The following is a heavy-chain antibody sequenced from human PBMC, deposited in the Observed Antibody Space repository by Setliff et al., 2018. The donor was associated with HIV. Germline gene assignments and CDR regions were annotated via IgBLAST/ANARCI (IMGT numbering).Heavy chain of an antibody. CDR3: ARAHMIVVAGDAFDI. V-gene: IGHV4-31*03. J-gene: IGHJ3*02. CDR2: IYYSGST. Sequence: TLSLPCTVSGGSISSGGYYWSWIRQHPGKGLEWIGYIYYSGSTYYNPSLKSRVTISVDTSKNQFSLKLSSVTAADTAVYYCARAHMIVVAGDAFDIWGQGTMVTVSS. CDR1: GGSISSGGYY. D-gene: IGHD3-22*01.